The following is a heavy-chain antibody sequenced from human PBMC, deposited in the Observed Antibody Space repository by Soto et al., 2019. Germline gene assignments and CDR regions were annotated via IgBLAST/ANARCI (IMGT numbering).Heavy chain of an antibody. D-gene: IGHD6-6*01. J-gene: IGHJ5*02. Sequence: GGSLRLSCAASGFTFSSYGMHWVRQAPGKGLEWVAVIYYDGGNKYYADSVKGRFTISRDNSKNTLFLQMNSLRADDTAVYYCARAREAARPGWLDPWGKGTRVTVPS. V-gene: IGHV3-33*01. CDR3: ARAREAARPGWLDP. CDR2: IYYDGGNK. CDR1: GFTFSSYG.